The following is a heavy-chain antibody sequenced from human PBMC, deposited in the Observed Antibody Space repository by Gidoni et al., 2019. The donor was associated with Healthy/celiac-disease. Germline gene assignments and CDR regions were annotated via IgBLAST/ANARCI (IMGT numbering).Heavy chain of an antibody. Sequence: QVQLVQSGAEVKKPGSSVKVSCKASGGTFSSYAISWVRQAPGQGLEWMGGIIPIFGTANYAQKFQGRVTITADESTSTAYMELSSLRSEDTAVYYCARESAPSGTIFGVVIKAFDIWGQGTMVTVSS. CDR2: IIPIFGTA. CDR1: GGTFSSYA. D-gene: IGHD3-3*01. J-gene: IGHJ3*02. V-gene: IGHV1-69*01. CDR3: ARESAPSGTIFGVVIKAFDI.